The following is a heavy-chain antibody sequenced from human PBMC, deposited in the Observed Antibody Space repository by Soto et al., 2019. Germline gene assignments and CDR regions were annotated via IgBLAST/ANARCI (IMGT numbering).Heavy chain of an antibody. CDR3: ATEGRTYYFDS. V-gene: IGHV1-69*12. J-gene: IGHJ4*02. CDR1: GGTLSRYG. CDR2: IIPMFDTP. Sequence: QVQLVQSGAEVKKPGSSVKVSCKASGGTLSRYGISWVRQAPGQGLEWMGGIIPMFDTPNYAQKLQGRVTITADDSTSTAYMELSSLTSEDTAMYYCATEGRTYYFDSWGRGSQVTVSS.